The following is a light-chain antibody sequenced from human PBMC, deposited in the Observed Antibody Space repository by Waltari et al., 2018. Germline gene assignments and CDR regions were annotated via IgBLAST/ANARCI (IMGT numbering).Light chain of an antibody. CDR1: QSISNSY. V-gene: IGKV3-20*01. Sequence: EIVLTQSPGTLSLSPGERATLSCRASQSISNSYLAGYQQKPGQAPRLLIYGVSSRATGIPDRFSGSGSGTDFTLAISRLEPEDFAVYHCQQYESSPPVTFGGGTKVEIK. CDR2: GVS. CDR3: QQYESSPPVT. J-gene: IGKJ4*01.